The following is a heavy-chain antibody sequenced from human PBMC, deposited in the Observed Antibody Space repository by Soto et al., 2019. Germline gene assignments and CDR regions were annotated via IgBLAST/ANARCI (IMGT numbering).Heavy chain of an antibody. Sequence: QMQLVQSGPEVKKPGTSVKVSCKASGFTFTSSARQWVRQARGQRLEWIGWIVVGSGNTNYAQKFQERVTITRDMSTSTGYMELSSLRSEDTAVYYCAARRPTTTVTTDYYYYYGMDVWGQGTTVTVSS. J-gene: IGHJ6*02. D-gene: IGHD4-17*01. CDR1: GFTFTSSA. CDR3: AARRPTTTVTTDYYYYYGMDV. CDR2: IVVGSGNT. V-gene: IGHV1-58*02.